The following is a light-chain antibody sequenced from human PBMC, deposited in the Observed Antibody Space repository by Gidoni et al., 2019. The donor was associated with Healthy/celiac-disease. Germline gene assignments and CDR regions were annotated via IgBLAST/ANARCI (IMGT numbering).Light chain of an antibody. CDR1: GSNIGSNY. CDR3: AAWDDSLSGWV. V-gene: IGLV1-47*02. J-gene: IGLJ3*02. CDR2: SNN. Sequence: QSVLTPPPSASGTPGQRVTISCSGSGSNIGSNYVYWYQQLPGTAPKLLIYSNNQRPSGVPDRFSGSKSGTSASLAISGLRSEDEADYYCAAWDDSLSGWVFGGGTKLTVL.